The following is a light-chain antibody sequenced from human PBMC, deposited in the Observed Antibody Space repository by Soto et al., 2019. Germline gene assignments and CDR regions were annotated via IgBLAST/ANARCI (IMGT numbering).Light chain of an antibody. CDR1: QGIGNY. CDR2: GAS. J-gene: IGKJ5*01. V-gene: IGKV1-27*01. Sequence: DIQMTQSPSSLSASVGDRVTITCRASQGIGNYLAWYQHKPGKVPKLLIYGASTLQSRVPSRFSGSGSGTDFTLTISSLEPEDFAVYYCQQRSNWPSITFGQGTRLEI. CDR3: QQRSNWPSIT.